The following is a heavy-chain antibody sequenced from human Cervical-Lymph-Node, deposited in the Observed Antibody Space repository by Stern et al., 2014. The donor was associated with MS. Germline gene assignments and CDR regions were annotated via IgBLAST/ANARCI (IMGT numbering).Heavy chain of an antibody. V-gene: IGHV4-39*01. CDR2: IYYSGTT. D-gene: IGHD5-12*01. Sequence: VQLVESGPGLVKPSETLSLTCSVSGGSISRSTYYWGWIRQPPGKGLEWIGSIYYSGTTYYNPSLKSRVTIDTSTNQFSLRLTSVTAADTAVYYCARHDGWLPHYWSQGTLVTV. J-gene: IGHJ4*02. CDR1: GGSISRSTYY. CDR3: ARHDGWLPHY.